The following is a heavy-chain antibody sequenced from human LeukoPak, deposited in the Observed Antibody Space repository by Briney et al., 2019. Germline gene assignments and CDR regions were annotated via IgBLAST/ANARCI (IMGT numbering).Heavy chain of an antibody. CDR1: GGTFSSYA. Sequence: ASVKVSCKASGGTFSSYAISWVRQAPGQGLEWMGRIIPILGIANYAQKFQGRVTITADKSTSTAYMELSSLRSEDTAVYYCARLNYVILTGYYPAVDYWGQGTLVTVSS. CDR2: IIPILGIA. D-gene: IGHD3-9*01. J-gene: IGHJ4*02. V-gene: IGHV1-69*04. CDR3: ARLNYVILTGYYPAVDY.